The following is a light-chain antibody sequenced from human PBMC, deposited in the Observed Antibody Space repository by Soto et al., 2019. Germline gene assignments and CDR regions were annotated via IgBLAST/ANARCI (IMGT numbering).Light chain of an antibody. J-gene: IGKJ1*01. Sequence: DFRMTQSPSSLSASVGDRVTITCRASQGISNSLAWYQQKPGRVPKLLIYAASTLQSWVPLRFSGSGSGTDFTLSISILQPEDVATYYCQKYNSSPWTFGQGTKVE. V-gene: IGKV1-27*01. CDR3: QKYNSSPWT. CDR2: AAS. CDR1: QGISNS.